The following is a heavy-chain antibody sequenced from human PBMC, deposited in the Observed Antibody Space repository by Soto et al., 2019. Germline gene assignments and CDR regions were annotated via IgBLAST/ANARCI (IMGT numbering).Heavy chain of an antibody. J-gene: IGHJ6*02. CDR2: ISGSGGST. D-gene: IGHD5-12*01. V-gene: IGHV3-23*01. Sequence: GGSLRLSCAASGFTFSSYAMSWVRQAPGKGLEWVSAISGSGGSTYYADSVKGRFTISRDNSKNTLYLQMNSLRAEDTAVYYCAARGASIVATITPSYGMDVWGQGTTVTVS. CDR1: GFTFSSYA. CDR3: AARGASIVATITPSYGMDV.